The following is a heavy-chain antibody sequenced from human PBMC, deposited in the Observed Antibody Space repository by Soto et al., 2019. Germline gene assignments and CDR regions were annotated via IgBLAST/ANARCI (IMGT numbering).Heavy chain of an antibody. Sequence: GASVKVSCKASGGTFSSYAISWVRQAPGQGLEWMGGIIPIFGTANYAQKFQGRVTITADESTSTAYMELSSLRSEDTAVYYCARDGVRGAVADYYFDYWGQGTLVTVSS. CDR2: IIPIFGTA. D-gene: IGHD6-19*01. J-gene: IGHJ4*02. CDR3: ARDGVRGAVADYYFDY. CDR1: GGTFSSYA. V-gene: IGHV1-69*13.